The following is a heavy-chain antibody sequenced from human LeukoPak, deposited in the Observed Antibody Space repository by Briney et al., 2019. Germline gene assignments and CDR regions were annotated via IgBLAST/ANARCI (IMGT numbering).Heavy chain of an antibody. CDR1: GYTFTGYY. CDR2: INPNSGAT. D-gene: IGHD6-13*01. Sequence: GASVKVSCKASGYTFTGYYMHWVRQAPGQGLEWMGWINPNSGATKYAQKFQGRVTVTRDTSIRTAYMELSSLRSDDTAIYYCARDKVGAAGLQADDYYFYYMDVWGKGTTVTVSS. CDR3: ARDKVGAAGLQADDYYFYYMDV. V-gene: IGHV1-2*02. J-gene: IGHJ6*03.